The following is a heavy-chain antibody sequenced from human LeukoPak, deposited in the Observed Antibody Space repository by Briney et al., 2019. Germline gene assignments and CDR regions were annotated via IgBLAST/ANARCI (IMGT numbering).Heavy chain of an antibody. D-gene: IGHD6-19*01. J-gene: IGHJ4*02. V-gene: IGHV3-23*01. Sequence: GGSLRLSCAASGFTFSSYATSWVRQAPGKGLEWVSAISGSGGSTYYADSVKGRFTISRDNSKNTLYLQMNSLRAEDTAVYYCAKDRGYSSGWYLYYFDYWGQGTLVTVSS. CDR2: ISGSGGST. CDR3: AKDRGYSSGWYLYYFDY. CDR1: GFTFSSYA.